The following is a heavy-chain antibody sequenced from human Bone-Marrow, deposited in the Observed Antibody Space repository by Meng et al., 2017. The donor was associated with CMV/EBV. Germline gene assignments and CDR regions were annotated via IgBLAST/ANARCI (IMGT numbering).Heavy chain of an antibody. CDR3: RIGYTDAFDI. Sequence: GGCRRLSCAASGFTSSNAWMSWVRQAPGEGLEWVGRIKSKTDGGTTDYAAPVKGRFTISRDDSKNTLYLQMNSMKTEDTAVYDCRIGYTDAFDIWGQGTMVTVSS. CDR1: GFTSSNAW. V-gene: IGHV3-15*01. CDR2: IKSKTDGGTT. D-gene: IGHD2-2*02. J-gene: IGHJ3*02.